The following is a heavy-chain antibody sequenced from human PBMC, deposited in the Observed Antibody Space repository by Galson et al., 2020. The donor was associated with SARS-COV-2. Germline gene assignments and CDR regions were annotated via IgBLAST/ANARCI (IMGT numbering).Heavy chain of an antibody. CDR1: GGSISSGGYS. J-gene: IGHJ3*02. V-gene: IGHV4-30-2*01. D-gene: IGHD3-9*01. CDR3: ARHRDWYDAFDI. CDR2: IYHSGST. Sequence: SQTLSLTCAVSGGSISSGGYSWSWIRQPPGKGLEWIGYIYHSGSTYYNPSLKSRVSISVDRSKNQFSLKLSSVTAADTAVYYCARHRDWYDAFDIWGQGTMVTVSS.